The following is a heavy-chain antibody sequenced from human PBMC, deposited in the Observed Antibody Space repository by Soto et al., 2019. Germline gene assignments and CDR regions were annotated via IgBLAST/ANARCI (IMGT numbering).Heavy chain of an antibody. J-gene: IGHJ4*02. V-gene: IGHV3-30*18. CDR1: GFSFSSYG. D-gene: IGHD1-1*01. Sequence: QVQLVESGGGVVQPGRSLRLSCAASGFSFSSYGMHWVRQAPGKGLEWVACVSDDDSKRYHIDSVKGRLTISSDKSKNTLHLEMNGLRAEYTAAYYCAKDTNTGTWNWVADSWGQGTLVTVSS. CDR3: AKDTNTGTWNWVADS. CDR2: VSDDDSKR.